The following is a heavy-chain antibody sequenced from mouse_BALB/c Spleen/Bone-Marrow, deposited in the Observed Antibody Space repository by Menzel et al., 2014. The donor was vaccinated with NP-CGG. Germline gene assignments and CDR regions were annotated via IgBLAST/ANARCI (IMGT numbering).Heavy chain of an antibody. Sequence: VKLQESGSVLVRPGTSVKLSCKASGYTFTSSWIHWRGRGPGQALEGIGEFHPNSGNTNYNEKFKGKATLTIDTSSSTAYVDLSSLTSEDSAVYYCARHHRYAYYFDYWGQGTTLTVSS. CDR1: GYTFTSSW. CDR3: ARHHRYAYYFDY. V-gene: IGHV1S130*01. CDR2: FHPNSGNT. D-gene: IGHD2-14*01. J-gene: IGHJ2*01.